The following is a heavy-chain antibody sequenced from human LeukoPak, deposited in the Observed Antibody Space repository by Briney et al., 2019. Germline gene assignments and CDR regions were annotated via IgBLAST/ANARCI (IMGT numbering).Heavy chain of an antibody. V-gene: IGHV4-30-4*01. CDR3: ARRLKGAGNTRDPWFDP. CDR1: DGSISSGDYY. CDR2: IYYSEST. J-gene: IGHJ5*02. D-gene: IGHD5-24*01. Sequence: SETLSLTCTVSDGSISSGDYYWSWTRQPPGKGLEWIGYIYYSESTYYNPSLKSRLTISVDTSKNQFSLKLNSVTAADTAVYYCARRLKGAGNTRDPWFDPWGQGTLVTVSS.